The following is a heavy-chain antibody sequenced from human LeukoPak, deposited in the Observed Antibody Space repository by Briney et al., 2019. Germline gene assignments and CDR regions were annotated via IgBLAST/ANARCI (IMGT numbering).Heavy chain of an antibody. J-gene: IGHJ4*02. CDR3: ATIPTPVLRYFDWSSMDY. V-gene: IGHV3-48*03. CDR1: GFSFSSYE. Sequence: GGSLRLSCAASGFSFSSYEMNWVRQAPGKGLEWVSYISSSGSTRYYADSVKGRFTISRDNAKNSLYLQMNSLRAEGTAVYYCATIPTPVLRYFDWSSMDYWGQGTLVTVSS. CDR2: ISSSGSTR. D-gene: IGHD3-9*01.